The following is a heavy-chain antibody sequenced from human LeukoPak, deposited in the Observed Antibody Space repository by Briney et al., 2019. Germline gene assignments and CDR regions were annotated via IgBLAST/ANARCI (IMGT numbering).Heavy chain of an antibody. CDR2: ISPNHGGT. Sequence: ASVKVSCKASGYTFIGYYIYWVRRAPGQGLEWMGWISPNHGGTTYAQRFRGRVTLTRDTSISTVYMELNRLRSDDTAVYYCVRGEEWELRNWGQGTLVTVSS. D-gene: IGHD1-26*01. V-gene: IGHV1-2*02. CDR1: GYTFIGYY. CDR3: VRGEEWELRN. J-gene: IGHJ4*02.